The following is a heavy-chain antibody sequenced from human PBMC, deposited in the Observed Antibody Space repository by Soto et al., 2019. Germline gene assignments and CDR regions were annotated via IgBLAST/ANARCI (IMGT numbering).Heavy chain of an antibody. D-gene: IGHD6-13*01. CDR1: GGSISSGDYY. CDR2: IYYSGST. CDR3: ARARGGSSWYDYYYYGMDV. V-gene: IGHV4-30-4*01. Sequence: PSETLSLTCTASGGSISSGDYYWSWIRQPPGKGLEWIGYIYYSGSTYYNPSLKSRVTISVDTSKNQFSLKLSSVTAADTAVYYCARARGGSSWYDYYYYGMDVWGRGTTVTVSS. J-gene: IGHJ6*02.